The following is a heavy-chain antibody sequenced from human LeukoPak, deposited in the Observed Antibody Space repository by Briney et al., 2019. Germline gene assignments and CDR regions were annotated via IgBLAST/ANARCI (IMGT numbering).Heavy chain of an antibody. Sequence: GGSLRLSCVASGXTFSSYSMNWVRQAPGKGLEWVPSISSSSSYKYYTDSVKGRFTISRDNAKNSLYLQMNSLRAEDTAVYYCARSAAGTYYWGQGTLVTVSS. CDR2: ISSSSSYK. V-gene: IGHV3-21*01. D-gene: IGHD1-1*01. CDR3: ARSAAGTYY. J-gene: IGHJ4*02. CDR1: GXTFSSYS.